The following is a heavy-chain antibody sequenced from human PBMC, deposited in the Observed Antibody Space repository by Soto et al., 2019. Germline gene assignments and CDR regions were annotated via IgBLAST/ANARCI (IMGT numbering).Heavy chain of an antibody. CDR2: ISYDGSNK. J-gene: IGHJ3*02. Sequence: PGGSLRLSCAASGFPFSSYGMHWVRQAPGKGLEWVAVISYDGSNKYYADSVKGRFTISRDNSKNTLYLQMNSLRAEDTAVYYCAKGAVEVGHIWGQGTMVTVSS. V-gene: IGHV3-30*18. D-gene: IGHD2-21*01. CDR3: AKGAVEVGHI. CDR1: GFPFSSYG.